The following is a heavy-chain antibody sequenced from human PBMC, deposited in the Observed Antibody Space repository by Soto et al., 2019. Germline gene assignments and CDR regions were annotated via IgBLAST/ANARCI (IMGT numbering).Heavy chain of an antibody. CDR2: IKSKTDGGTT. D-gene: IGHD1-7*01. CDR3: VRGDTLSGTYDY. Sequence: LRLSCAASGFTFSNAWMSWVRQAPGKGLEWVGRIKSKTDGGTTDYAAPVKGRFTISRDDSKNTLYLQMNSLKTEDTAVYYCVRGDTLSGTYDYWGQGTLVTVSS. J-gene: IGHJ4*02. CDR1: GFTFSNAW. V-gene: IGHV3-15*01.